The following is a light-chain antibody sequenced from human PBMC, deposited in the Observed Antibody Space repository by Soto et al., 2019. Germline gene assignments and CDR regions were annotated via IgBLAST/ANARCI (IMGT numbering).Light chain of an antibody. J-gene: IGKJ1*01. V-gene: IGKV4-1*01. Sequence: DIVMTQPPDSLAVSLGERATVNCKSSQSVLYSSNNKNYLAWFQQRPGQPPKLLIYWASMRESGVPDRFSGSGSGTDFTLTISSLQAEDVAVYYCQQYYSAPWTFGQGTRVEIK. CDR2: WAS. CDR1: QSVLYSSNNKNY. CDR3: QQYYSAPWT.